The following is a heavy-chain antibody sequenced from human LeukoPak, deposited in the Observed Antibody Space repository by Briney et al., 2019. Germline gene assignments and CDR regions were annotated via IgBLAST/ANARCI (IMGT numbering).Heavy chain of an antibody. J-gene: IGHJ5*02. CDR3: ARDRGADNWFDP. CDR1: GFTFSSYA. Sequence: GALRLSCAASGFTFSSYAMSWVRQAPGKGLEWVSAISGSGGSTYYADSVKGRFTISRDNSKNTLYLQMNSLRAEDTAVYYCARDRGADNWFDPWGQGTLVTVSS. CDR2: ISGSGGST. V-gene: IGHV3-23*01.